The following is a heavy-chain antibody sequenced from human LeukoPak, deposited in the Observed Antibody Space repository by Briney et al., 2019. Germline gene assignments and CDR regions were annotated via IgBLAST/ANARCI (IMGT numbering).Heavy chain of an antibody. J-gene: IGHJ6*03. CDR1: GFTFSSYE. CDR3: ARGVPGYCSGTSCYKDYYCMDV. Sequence: GGSLILSCAASGFTFSSYEMNWVRQAPGKGLEWVSYISSSGSTIYYADSVKGRFTISRDNAKNSLYVQMNSLRAEDTAVYYCARGVPGYCSGTSCYKDYYCMDVWGKGTTVTVSS. V-gene: IGHV3-48*03. D-gene: IGHD2-2*02. CDR2: ISSSGSTI.